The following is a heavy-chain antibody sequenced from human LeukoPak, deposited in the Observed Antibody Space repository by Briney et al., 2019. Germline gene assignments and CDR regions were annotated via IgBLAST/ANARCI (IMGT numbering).Heavy chain of an antibody. CDR1: GYTFTSYY. CDR2: ISAYNGNT. D-gene: IGHD6-19*01. CDR3: ARDHYIAVAATKFDY. J-gene: IGHJ4*02. Sequence: EASVKVSCKASGYTFTSYYMHWVRQAPGQGLEWMGWISAYNGNTNYAQKLQGRVTMTTDTSTSTAYMELRSLRSDDTAVYYCARDHYIAVAATKFDYWGQGTLVTVSS. V-gene: IGHV1-18*04.